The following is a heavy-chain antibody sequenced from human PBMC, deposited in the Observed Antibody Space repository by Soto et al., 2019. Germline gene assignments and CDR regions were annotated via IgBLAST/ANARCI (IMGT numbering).Heavy chain of an antibody. V-gene: IGHV1-18*01. CDR1: GYTFTSYG. CDR2: ISAYNGNA. J-gene: IGHJ6*02. D-gene: IGHD3-3*01. CDR3: ARRTAEYYDFWSGPTPYYYYYGMDV. Sequence: ASVKVSCKASGYTFTSYGISWVRQAPGQGLEWMGWISAYNGNANYAQKLQGRVTITTDESTSTAYMELSSLRSEDTAVYYCARRTAEYYDFWSGPTPYYYYYGMDVWGQGTTVTVSS.